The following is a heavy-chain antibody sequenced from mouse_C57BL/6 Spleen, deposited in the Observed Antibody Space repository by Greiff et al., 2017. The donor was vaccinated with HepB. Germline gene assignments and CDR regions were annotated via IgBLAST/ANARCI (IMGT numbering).Heavy chain of an antibody. CDR2: IDPSDSYT. D-gene: IGHD1-1*01. J-gene: IGHJ3*01. CDR3: ARSSSYTWFAY. Sequence: QVQLQQSGAELVKPGASVKLSCKASGYTFTSYWMQWVKQRPGQGLEWIGEIDPSDSYTNYNQKFKGKATLTVDTSSSTAYMQLSSLTSEDSAVYYCARSSSYTWFAYWGQGTLVTVSA. V-gene: IGHV1-50*01. CDR1: GYTFTSYW.